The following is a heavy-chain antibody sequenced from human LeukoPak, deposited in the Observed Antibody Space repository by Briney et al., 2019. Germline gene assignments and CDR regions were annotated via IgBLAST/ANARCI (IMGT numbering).Heavy chain of an antibody. Sequence: GGSLRLSCAASGFTVSNNYMNWVRQAPGKGLEWVANIKQDGSEKYYVDSVKGRFTISRDNAKNSLYLQMNSLRAEDTAVYYCARDSNYFDSSDYYRPRGYFDYWGQGTLVTVSS. CDR3: ARDSNYFDSSDYYRPRGYFDY. V-gene: IGHV3-7*03. D-gene: IGHD3-22*01. J-gene: IGHJ4*02. CDR2: IKQDGSEK. CDR1: GFTVSNNY.